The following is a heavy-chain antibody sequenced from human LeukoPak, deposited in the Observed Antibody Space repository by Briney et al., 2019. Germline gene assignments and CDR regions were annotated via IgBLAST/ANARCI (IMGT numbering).Heavy chain of an antibody. V-gene: IGHV4-34*01. CDR3: ARILYSSNIDY. D-gene: IGHD6-19*01. CDR2: IYYSGRT. J-gene: IGHJ4*02. Sequence: SSETLSLTCAVYGGSFSGYYWGWIRQPPGKDLECIGTIYYSGRTYYNPSLTSRVTLSVDTSKNQFSLKLNSVTAADTAVYYCARILYSSNIDYWGQGTLVTVSS. CDR1: GGSFSGYY.